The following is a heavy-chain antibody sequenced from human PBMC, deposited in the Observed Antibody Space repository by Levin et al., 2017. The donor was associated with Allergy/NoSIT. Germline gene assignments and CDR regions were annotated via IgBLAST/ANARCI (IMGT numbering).Heavy chain of an antibody. CDR3: ARVVWWNYDYYYYGMDV. CDR2: IYYSGST. J-gene: IGHJ6*02. V-gene: IGHV4-30-4*01. D-gene: IGHD1-7*01. CDR1: GGSISSGDYY. Sequence: LRLSCTVSGGSISSGDYYWSWIRQPPGKGLEWIGYIYYSGSTYYNPSLKSRVTISVDTSKNQFSLKLSSVTAADTAVYYCARVVWWNYDYYYYGMDVWGQGTTVTVSS.